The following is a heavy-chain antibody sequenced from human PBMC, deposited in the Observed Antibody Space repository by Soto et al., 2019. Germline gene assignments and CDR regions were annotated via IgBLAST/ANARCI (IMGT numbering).Heavy chain of an antibody. CDR2: IYYSGST. V-gene: IGHV4-30-4*01. J-gene: IGHJ4*02. Sequence: NPSETLSLTCTVSGGSISSGDYYWSWIRQPPGKGLEWIGYIYYSGSTYYNPSLKSRVTISVDTSKNQFSLKLSSVTAADTAVYYCARDYYDSSGYYSGFDYWGQGPLVTVSS. D-gene: IGHD3-22*01. CDR3: ARDYYDSSGYYSGFDY. CDR1: GGSISSGDYY.